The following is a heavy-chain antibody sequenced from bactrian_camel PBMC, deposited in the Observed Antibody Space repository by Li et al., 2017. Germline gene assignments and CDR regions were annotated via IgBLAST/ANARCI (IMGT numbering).Heavy chain of an antibody. Sequence: VQLVESGGGSVQAGGSLRLSCLVSGHSRGSNCVGWYRLPPGRAPAEREGIAAIRRSGGETWYAGSVKGRFTISQDNAKNTLYLQMNSLNSEDTAMYYCAAAAGLFGGTCLDVRSVDYWGQGTQVTVS. V-gene: IGHV3S54*01. CDR2: IRRSGGET. CDR3: AAAAGLFGGTCLDVRSVDY. J-gene: IGHJ4*01. D-gene: IGHD7*01. CDR1: GHSRGSNC.